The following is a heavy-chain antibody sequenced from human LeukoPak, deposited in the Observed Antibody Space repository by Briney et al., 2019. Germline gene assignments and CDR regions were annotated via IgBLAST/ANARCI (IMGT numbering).Heavy chain of an antibody. Sequence: GGSLRLSCAASGFTFSSYWMYWVRQAPGKGLVWVSRINSDESSTSYADSVKGRFTISRDNAKNTLYLQMNSLRAEDTAVYYCAKAGAGSGSIFDYWGQGTLVTVSS. CDR3: AKAGAGSGSIFDY. V-gene: IGHV3-74*01. D-gene: IGHD3-10*01. CDR1: GFTFSSYW. CDR2: INSDESST. J-gene: IGHJ4*02.